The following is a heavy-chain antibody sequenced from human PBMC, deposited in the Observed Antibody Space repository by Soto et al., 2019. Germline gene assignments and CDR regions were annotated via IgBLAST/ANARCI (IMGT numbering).Heavy chain of an antibody. J-gene: IGHJ5*02. Sequence: QVQLQESGPGLVKPSQTLSLTCTVSGGSINSGAYYWSWVRQHPGKGLEWIGYISYRGSTYYNPSLKSRVTISVDTSKPEFSLKLNSVTAADTAVYYCASVSATGTRWFGPWGQGTLVTVSS. CDR2: ISYRGST. CDR3: ASVSATGTRWFGP. CDR1: GGSINSGAYY. V-gene: IGHV4-31*03. D-gene: IGHD3-9*01.